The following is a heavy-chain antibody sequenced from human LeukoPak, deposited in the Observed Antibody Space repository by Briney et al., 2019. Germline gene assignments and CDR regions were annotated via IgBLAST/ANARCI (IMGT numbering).Heavy chain of an antibody. J-gene: IGHJ6*02. CDR3: ARNQQLGGHSYYYYGMDV. Sequence: GGSLRLSCAASGFTFSDHYMDWVRQAPGKGLEWVGRTRNKANSYTTEYAASVKGRFTISRDDSKNSLYLQMNSLRADDTAIYYCARNQQLGGHSYYYYGMDVWGQGTTVTVSS. D-gene: IGHD3-16*01. CDR1: GFTFSDHY. V-gene: IGHV3-72*01. CDR2: TRNKANSYTT.